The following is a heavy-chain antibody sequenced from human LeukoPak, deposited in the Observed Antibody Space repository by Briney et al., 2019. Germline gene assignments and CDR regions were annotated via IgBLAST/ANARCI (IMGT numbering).Heavy chain of an antibody. CDR3: AKGLLIMILGSLDY. CDR2: ITGSGRTT. J-gene: IGHJ4*02. Sequence: PGGSLRLSCAASGLTFNNYAMSWVRQAPGKGLEWVSGITGSGRTTYYADSVKGRFTISRDNSKNSLYLQINSLRAEDTAVYYCAKGLLIMILGSLDYWGQGTLVTVSS. D-gene: IGHD3/OR15-3a*01. V-gene: IGHV3-23*01. CDR1: GLTFNNYA.